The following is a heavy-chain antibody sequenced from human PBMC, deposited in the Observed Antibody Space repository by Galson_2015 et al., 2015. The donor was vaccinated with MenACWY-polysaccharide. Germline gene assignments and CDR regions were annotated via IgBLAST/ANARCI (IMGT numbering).Heavy chain of an antibody. CDR3: ARPGYCSSTICTGHMDV. J-gene: IGHJ6*02. CDR1: GESYSNYY. D-gene: IGHD2-2*01. CDR2: IDFRGRT. V-gene: IGHV4-34*01. Sequence: ETLSLTCAVYGESYSNYYWNWIRQAPGKGLEWIGEIDFRGRTRYNPSLKSRVTISVDTSKNQFSLHVRSVTAADTAVYFCARPGYCSSTICTGHMDVWGQGTTVTVSS.